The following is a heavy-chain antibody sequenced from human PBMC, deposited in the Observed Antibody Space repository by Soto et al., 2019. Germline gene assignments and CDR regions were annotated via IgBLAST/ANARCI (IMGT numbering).Heavy chain of an antibody. J-gene: IGHJ4*02. Sequence: GGSLRLSCAASGITFRRHTMSWVRQAPGTGLEWVSTIDPSGANKNYADSVKGRFTISRDNSRNTLDLQMSSLRAEDSAVYYCARGSTDSYPGSRIFDFWGRGTLVTVSS. V-gene: IGHV3-23*01. CDR1: GITFRRHT. D-gene: IGHD3-10*01. CDR3: ARGSTDSYPGSRIFDF. CDR2: IDPSGANK.